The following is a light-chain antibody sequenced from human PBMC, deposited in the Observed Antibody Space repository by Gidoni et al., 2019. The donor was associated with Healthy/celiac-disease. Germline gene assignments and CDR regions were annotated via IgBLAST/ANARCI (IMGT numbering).Light chain of an antibody. CDR3: QQYNSYPIT. CDR1: QSSSRW. J-gene: IGKJ5*01. V-gene: IGKV1-5*03. Sequence: DIQMTQSPSTLSASVGDRVTITCRASQSSSRWLAWYQQKPGKAPKLLIYKASSLESGVPSRFSGSGSGTEFTLTISSLQPDDFVTYYCQQYNSYPITFGQGTRLEIK. CDR2: KAS.